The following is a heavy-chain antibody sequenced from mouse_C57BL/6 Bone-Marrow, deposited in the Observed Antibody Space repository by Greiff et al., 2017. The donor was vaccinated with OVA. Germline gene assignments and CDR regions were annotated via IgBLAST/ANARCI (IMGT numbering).Heavy chain of an antibody. CDR1: GYTFTSYW. J-gene: IGHJ2*01. V-gene: IGHV1-69*01. CDR3: ARWDWVYYFDY. Sequence: VKLMESGAELVMPGASVKLSCKASGYTFTSYWMHWVKQRPGQGLEWIGEIDPSDSYTNYNQKFKGKSTLTVDKSSSTAYMQLSSLTSEDSAVYYCARWDWVYYFDYWGQGTTLTVSS. CDR2: IDPSDSYT. D-gene: IGHD4-1*01.